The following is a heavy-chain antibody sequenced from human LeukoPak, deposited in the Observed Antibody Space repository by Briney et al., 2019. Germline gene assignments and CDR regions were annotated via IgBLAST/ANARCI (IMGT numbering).Heavy chain of an antibody. J-gene: IGHJ4*02. Sequence: GGSLRLSCAVSGFTFNSYAMHWVRQAPGKGLEWVSGISWNSGSIGYADSVKGRFTISRDNAKNSLYLQMNSLRAEDTALYYCAKGPDSSGYYYYFDYWGQGTLVTVSS. CDR2: ISWNSGSI. CDR3: AKGPDSSGYYYYFDY. CDR1: GFTFNSYA. D-gene: IGHD3-22*01. V-gene: IGHV3-9*01.